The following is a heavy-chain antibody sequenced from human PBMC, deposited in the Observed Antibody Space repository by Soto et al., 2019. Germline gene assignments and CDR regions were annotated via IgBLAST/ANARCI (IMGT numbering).Heavy chain of an antibody. CDR1: GGSFSPNY. Sequence: SETLSLTCTVSGGSFSPNYWSWFRQPPGKGLEWIGYIYYSGFTYYNPSLKSRVTISVDTSKKQLSLKVASVTAADTAVYYCARGIYLGASGYYLDFWGQGTLVTVSS. CDR3: ARGIYLGASGYYLDF. V-gene: IGHV4-59*08. CDR2: IYYSGFT. J-gene: IGHJ4*02. D-gene: IGHD3-22*01.